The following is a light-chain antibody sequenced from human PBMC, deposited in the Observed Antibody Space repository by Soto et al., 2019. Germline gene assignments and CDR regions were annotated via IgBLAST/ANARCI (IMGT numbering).Light chain of an antibody. J-gene: IGLJ2*01. CDR1: SSDVGGYNY. CDR3: SSYAGGNNVV. Sequence: QSALTQPPSASGSPGQSVTFSCTGTSSDVGGYNYVSWYQHHPGKAPKLMIYEVNTRPSGVPDRFSGSKSGNRASLTVSGLQAEDEADYYCSSYAGGNNVVFGGGTKLTVL. CDR2: EVN. V-gene: IGLV2-8*01.